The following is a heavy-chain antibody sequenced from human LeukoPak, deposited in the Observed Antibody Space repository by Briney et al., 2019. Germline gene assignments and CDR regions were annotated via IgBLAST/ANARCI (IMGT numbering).Heavy chain of an antibody. CDR1: GYTFTGCH. V-gene: IGHV1-2*06. Sequence: ASVKVSCKASGYTFTGCHMHWVRQAPGQGLEWMGRINPNSGDTNYAQKFQGRVAMTRDTSISTAFMELTRLRSDDTAVYYCARDYCSSTSCLFDYWGQGTLVTVSS. J-gene: IGHJ4*02. D-gene: IGHD2-2*01. CDR2: INPNSGDT. CDR3: ARDYCSSTSCLFDY.